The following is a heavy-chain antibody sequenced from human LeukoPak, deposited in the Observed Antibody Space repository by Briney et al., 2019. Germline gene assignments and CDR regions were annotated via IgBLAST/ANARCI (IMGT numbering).Heavy chain of an antibody. CDR3: ARTVRPRGVGATRPLYYYYMDV. D-gene: IGHD1-26*01. J-gene: IGHJ6*03. V-gene: IGHV4-39*01. Sequence: SETLSLTCTVSGGSISSSSYYWGWIRQPPGKGLEWIGSIYYSGSTYYNPSLKSRVTISVDTSKNQFSLKLSSVTAADTAVYYCARTVRPRGVGATRPLYYYYMDVWGKGTTVTISS. CDR1: GGSISSSSYY. CDR2: IYYSGST.